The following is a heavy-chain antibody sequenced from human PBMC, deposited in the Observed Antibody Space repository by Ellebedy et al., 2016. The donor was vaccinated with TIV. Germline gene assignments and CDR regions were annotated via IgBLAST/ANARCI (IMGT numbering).Heavy chain of an antibody. CDR1: GDSISSYF. V-gene: IGHV4-4*08. Sequence: SETLSLTCTVSGDSISSYFWSWIRQPPGKGLEWIGHIYNSGSTNYNPSLKSRVTISVDTSKNQFSLKLSSVTAADTAVYYCARDSPTNSIPFDMWGQGTMVTVSS. CDR2: IYNSGST. CDR3: ARDSPTNSIPFDM. D-gene: IGHD5-24*01. J-gene: IGHJ3*02.